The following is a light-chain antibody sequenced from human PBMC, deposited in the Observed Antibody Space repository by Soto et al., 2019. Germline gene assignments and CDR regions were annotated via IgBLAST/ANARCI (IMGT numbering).Light chain of an antibody. V-gene: IGKV3-15*01. CDR3: QQFSNWPRT. Sequence: EIVMTQSPATLSVSPGERATLSCRASQSVSINLAWYQQKPGQAPRLLIYGASTRATGVPARFSGSGSGTEFTLTISSLQSEDFAVYYCQQFSNWPRTFGPGTKVVIK. J-gene: IGKJ3*01. CDR1: QSVSIN. CDR2: GAS.